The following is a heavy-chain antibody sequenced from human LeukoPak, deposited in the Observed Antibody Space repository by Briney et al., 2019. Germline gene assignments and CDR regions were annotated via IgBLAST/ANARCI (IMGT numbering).Heavy chain of an antibody. J-gene: IGHJ2*01. CDR3: ARRRGYSHHPDDWYFDL. Sequence: ASVKVSCKASGYTFTSYDINWVRQATGQGLEWMGWMNPVSGNTGYAQKFQGRLTMTRDASIGTAYMELSSLRSEDSALYYCARRRGYSHHPDDWYFDLWGRGTLVTVSS. CDR2: MNPVSGNT. V-gene: IGHV1-8*01. D-gene: IGHD5-18*01. CDR1: GYTFTSYD.